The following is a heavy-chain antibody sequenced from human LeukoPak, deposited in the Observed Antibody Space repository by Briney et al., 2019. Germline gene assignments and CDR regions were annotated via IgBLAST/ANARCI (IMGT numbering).Heavy chain of an antibody. D-gene: IGHD3-10*01. CDR2: IIPIFGTA. CDR1: GGTLSSHA. V-gene: IGHV1-69*06. Sequence: SVKVSCKASGGTLSSHAINWVRQAPGHGLEWMGGIIPIFGTANYAQKFQGRVTITADKSTSTAYMELSSLRSEDTAVYYCTGNYYGSGSYADFDYWGQGTLVTVSS. CDR3: TGNYYGSGSYADFDY. J-gene: IGHJ4*02.